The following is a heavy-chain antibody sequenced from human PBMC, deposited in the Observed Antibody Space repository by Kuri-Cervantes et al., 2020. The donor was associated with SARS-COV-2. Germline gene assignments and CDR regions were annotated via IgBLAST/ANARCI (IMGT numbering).Heavy chain of an antibody. CDR1: GFTFSSYA. D-gene: IGHD3-10*01. CDR3: AKDTYLYYYGSGSPNY. CDR2: ISGSGGST. J-gene: IGHJ4*02. Sequence: GESLKISCAASGFTFSSYAMSWVRQAPGKGLEWVSAISGSGGSTYYADSVKGRFTISRDNSKNTLYLQMNSLRAEDTAVYYCAKDTYLYYYGSGSPNYWGQGTLVTVSS. V-gene: IGHV3-23*01.